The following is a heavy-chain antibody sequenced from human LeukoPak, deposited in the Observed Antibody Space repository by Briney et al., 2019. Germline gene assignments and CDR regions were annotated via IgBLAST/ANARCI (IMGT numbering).Heavy chain of an antibody. J-gene: IGHJ4*02. D-gene: IGHD6-19*01. CDR2: INPNSGGT. Sequence: ASVKVSCKASGYTFTGYYLHWVRQAPGQGPEWMGWINPNSGGTNYGQKFQGRVTMTRDTSISTAYMELSRLRSDDTAVYYCARDVDSGAGDFDYWGQGTLVTVSS. CDR3: ARDVDSGAGDFDY. V-gene: IGHV1-2*02. CDR1: GYTFTGYY.